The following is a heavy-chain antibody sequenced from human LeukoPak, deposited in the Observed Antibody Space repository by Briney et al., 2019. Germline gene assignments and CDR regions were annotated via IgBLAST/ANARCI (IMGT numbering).Heavy chain of an antibody. J-gene: IGHJ4*02. D-gene: IGHD6-13*01. CDR3: ARGGRGYSSSWYGYYFDY. Sequence: SETLSLTCAVYGGSFSGYYWSWIRQPPGKGLEWIGEINHSGSTNYNPSLKGRVTISVDPSKNQFSLKLSSVTAADTAVYYCARGGRGYSSSWYGYYFDYWGQGTLVTVSS. CDR2: INHSGST. V-gene: IGHV4-34*01. CDR1: GGSFSGYY.